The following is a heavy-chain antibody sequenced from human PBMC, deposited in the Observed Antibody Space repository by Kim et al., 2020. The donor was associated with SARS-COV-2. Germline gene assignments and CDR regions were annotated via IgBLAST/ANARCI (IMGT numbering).Heavy chain of an antibody. V-gene: IGHV3-48*03. Sequence: GGSLRLSCAASGFTFSSYEMNWVRQAPGKGLEWVSYISSSGSTIYYADSVKGRFTISRDNAKNSLYLQMNSLRAEDTAVYYCARGPSLGWELLVRYYYYGMDVWGQGTTVTVSS. CDR2: ISSSGSTI. CDR3: ARGPSLGWELLVRYYYYGMDV. CDR1: GFTFSSYE. J-gene: IGHJ6*02. D-gene: IGHD1-26*01.